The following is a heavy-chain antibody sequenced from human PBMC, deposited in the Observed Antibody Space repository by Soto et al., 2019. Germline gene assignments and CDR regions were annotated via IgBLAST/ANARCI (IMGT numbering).Heavy chain of an antibody. CDR1: GFSLSTSGVG. J-gene: IGHJ4*02. D-gene: IGHD2-2*01. V-gene: IGHV2-5*02. CDR2: IYWDDDK. CDR3: AHMFGCSSTNCSCFDY. Sequence: QITLKESGPTLVKPTQTLTLTCTFSGFSLSTSGVGVCWIRQPPGKDLEWLALIYWDDDKRYSPSLKSRLTITKDTSKNQVVLTMTNKDPVDTATYYCAHMFGCSSTNCSCFDYWGQGTLVTVSS.